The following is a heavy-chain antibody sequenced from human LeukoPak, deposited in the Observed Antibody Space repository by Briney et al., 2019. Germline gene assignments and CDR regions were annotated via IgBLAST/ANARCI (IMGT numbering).Heavy chain of an antibody. Sequence: GGSLRFSCAASGFTFSIYAMSWVRQAPGKGLEWVSAISGSGGSTYYADSVKGRFTISRDNSKNTLYLQMNSLRAEDTAVYYCAKDPELRYFDWLLGHYFDYWGQGTLVTVSS. CDR1: GFTFSIYA. D-gene: IGHD3-9*01. J-gene: IGHJ4*02. CDR2: ISGSGGST. CDR3: AKDPELRYFDWLLGHYFDY. V-gene: IGHV3-23*01.